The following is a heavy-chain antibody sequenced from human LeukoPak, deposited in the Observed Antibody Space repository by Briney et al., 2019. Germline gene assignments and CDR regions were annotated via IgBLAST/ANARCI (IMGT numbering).Heavy chain of an antibody. J-gene: IGHJ4*02. CDR2: IYYSGST. V-gene: IGHV4-39*01. Sequence: PSETLSLTCTVSGGSISSSSYYWGWIRQPPGKGLEWIGSIYYSGSTYYNPSLKSRVTISVDTSKNQFPLKLSSVTAADTAVYYCEVAGTTIIYFDYWGQGTLVTVSS. D-gene: IGHD1-7*01. CDR3: EVAGTTIIYFDY. CDR1: GGSISSSSYY.